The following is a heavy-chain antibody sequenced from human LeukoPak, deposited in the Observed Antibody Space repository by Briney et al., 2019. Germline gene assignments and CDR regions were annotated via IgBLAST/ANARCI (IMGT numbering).Heavy chain of an antibody. CDR2: IYTSGST. CDR3: ARVKTTVTKGAFDI. V-gene: IGHV4-4*07. Sequence: SETLSLTCTVSGGSISSYYWSWIRQPAGKGLEWIGRIYTSGSTKYNPSLKSRVTMSVDTSKNQFSLKLSSVTAADTAVYYCARVKTTVTKGAFDIWGQGTMVTVSS. CDR1: GGSISSYY. J-gene: IGHJ3*02. D-gene: IGHD4-17*01.